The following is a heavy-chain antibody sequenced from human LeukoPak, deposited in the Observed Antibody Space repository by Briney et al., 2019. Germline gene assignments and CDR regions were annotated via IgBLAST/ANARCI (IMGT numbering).Heavy chain of an antibody. V-gene: IGHV5-51*03. CDR2: IYPGDSDT. D-gene: IGHD3-10*01. Sequence: PGESLKISCKGSGYSFTSYWIGWVRQMPGKGLGWMGIIYPGDSDTRYSPSFQGQVTISADKSISTAYLQWSSLKASDTAMYYCALMVRGVIVYFDYWGQGTLVTVSS. CDR1: GYSFTSYW. CDR3: ALMVRGVIVYFDY. J-gene: IGHJ4*02.